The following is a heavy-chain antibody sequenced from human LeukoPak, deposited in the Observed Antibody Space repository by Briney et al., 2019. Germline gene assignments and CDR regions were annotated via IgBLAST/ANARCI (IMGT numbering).Heavy chain of an antibody. Sequence: SETLSLTCTVSGGSISSYYWSWIRQPAGRGLEWIGRIYTSGSTNYNPSLKSRVTMSVDTSKNQFSLKLSSVTAADTAVYYCARWAQYYDFWSGYVLDYWGQGTLVTVSS. CDR2: IYTSGST. V-gene: IGHV4-4*07. D-gene: IGHD3-3*01. J-gene: IGHJ4*02. CDR1: GGSISSYY. CDR3: ARWAQYYDFWSGYVLDY.